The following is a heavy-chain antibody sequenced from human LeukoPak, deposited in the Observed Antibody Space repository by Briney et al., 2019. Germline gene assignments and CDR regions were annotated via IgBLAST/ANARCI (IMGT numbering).Heavy chain of an antibody. CDR1: GFTFSDYY. V-gene: IGHV3-11*04. Sequence: GSLRLSCAASGFTFSDYYMSWIRQAPGKGLEWVSYISSSGSTIYYADSVKGRSTISRDNAKNSLYLQMNSLRAEDTAVYYCAIYSEIAVGGAFDIWGQGTMVTVSS. CDR2: ISSSGSTI. J-gene: IGHJ3*02. CDR3: AIYSEIAVGGAFDI. D-gene: IGHD6-19*01.